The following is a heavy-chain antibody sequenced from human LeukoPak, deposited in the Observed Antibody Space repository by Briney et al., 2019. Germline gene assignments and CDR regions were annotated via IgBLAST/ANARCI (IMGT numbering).Heavy chain of an antibody. CDR2: ISSSSSYI. D-gene: IGHD2-8*02. J-gene: IGHJ4*02. CDR3: ARDLVLMAGFDY. Sequence: GGSLRLSCAASGFTFDDYGMSWVRQVPGKGLEWVSSISSSSSYIYYADSVKGRFTISRDNAKNSLYLQMNSLRAEDTAVYYCARDLVLMAGFDYWGQGTLVTVSS. V-gene: IGHV3-21*01. CDR1: GFTFDDYG.